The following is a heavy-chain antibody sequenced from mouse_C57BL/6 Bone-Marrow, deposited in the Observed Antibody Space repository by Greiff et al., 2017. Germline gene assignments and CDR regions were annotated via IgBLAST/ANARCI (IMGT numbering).Heavy chain of an antibody. CDR1: GYAFTNYL. J-gene: IGHJ2*01. V-gene: IGHV1-54*01. CDR3: ARRITTVVGDYFDY. CDR2: INPGSGGT. D-gene: IGHD1-1*01. Sequence: LQESGAELVRPGTSVKVSCKASGYAFTNYLIEWVKQRPGQGLEWIGVINPGSGGTNYNEKFKGKATLTADKSSSTAYMQLSSLTSEDSAVYCCARRITTVVGDYFDYWGQGTTLTVSS.